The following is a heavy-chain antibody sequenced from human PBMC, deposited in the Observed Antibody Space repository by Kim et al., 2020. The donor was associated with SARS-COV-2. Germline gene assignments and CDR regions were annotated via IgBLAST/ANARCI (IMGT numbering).Heavy chain of an antibody. CDR3: ARHFRYCSSTSCPPDY. V-gene: IGHV4-39*01. J-gene: IGHJ4*02. Sequence: SETLSLTCTVSGGSISSSCYYWGWIRQPPGKGLEWIGSIYYSGSTYYTPSLKSRVTISVDTSKNQFSLKLSSVTAADTAVYYCARHFRYCSSTSCPPDYWGQATLVTVSS. CDR2: IYYSGST. D-gene: IGHD2-2*01. CDR1: GGSISSSCYY.